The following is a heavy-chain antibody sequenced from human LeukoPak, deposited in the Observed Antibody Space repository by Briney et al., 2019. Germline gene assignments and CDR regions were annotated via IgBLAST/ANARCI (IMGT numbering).Heavy chain of an antibody. D-gene: IGHD6-19*01. CDR2: INPTGGNT. Sequence: ASVKVSCKASGYIFTTYYVHWVRQTPGQGLEWMGRINPTGGNTTYAQNFQDRVTMTRDTSTSTVYMELSSLRSEDTAVYYCASPLPGYSSGWYEFDYWGQGTLVTVSS. CDR1: GYIFTTYY. J-gene: IGHJ4*02. V-gene: IGHV1-46*01. CDR3: ASPLPGYSSGWYEFDY.